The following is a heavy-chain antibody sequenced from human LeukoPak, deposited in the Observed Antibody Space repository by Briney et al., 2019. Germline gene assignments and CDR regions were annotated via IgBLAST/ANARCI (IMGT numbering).Heavy chain of an antibody. CDR2: INWNGGST. V-gene: IGHV3-20*04. J-gene: IGHJ6*02. CDR1: GFTFDDYG. Sequence: GVSLRLSCAASGFTFDDYGMSWVRQAPGKGLEWVSGINWNGGSTGYADSVKGRFTISRDNAKNSLYLQMNSLRAEDTALYYCAREGYSFYYYYGMDVWGQGTTVTVSS. CDR3: AREGYSFYYYYGMDV. D-gene: IGHD5-18*01.